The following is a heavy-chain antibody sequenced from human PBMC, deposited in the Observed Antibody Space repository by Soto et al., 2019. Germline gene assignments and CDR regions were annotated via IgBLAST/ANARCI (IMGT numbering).Heavy chain of an antibody. V-gene: IGHV3-30*18. D-gene: IGHD3-22*01. CDR3: AKDEYYHDTSGYYIFDY. CDR1: GFTFSSYG. Sequence: GGSLRLSCAASGFTFSSYGIHWVRQAPGRGLEWVAAISYDGSNVHYADSVKGRFTISRDNSKNTLYLQMNSLRAEDTAVFYCAKDEYYHDTSGYYIFDYWGQGTLVPVSS. CDR2: ISYDGSNV. J-gene: IGHJ4*02.